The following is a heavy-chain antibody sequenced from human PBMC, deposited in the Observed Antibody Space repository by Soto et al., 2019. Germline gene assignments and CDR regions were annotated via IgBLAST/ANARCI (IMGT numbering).Heavy chain of an antibody. CDR2: IWYDGSNK. J-gene: IGHJ6*02. CDR3: ARGVGGHYYYGMDV. V-gene: IGHV3-33*01. D-gene: IGHD3-16*01. Sequence: GWSLRLSCAASVFTFRSYGMHWVRQAPGKGMEWVAVIWYDGSNKYYADSVKGRFTISRDNSKNTLYLQMNSLRAEDTAVYYCARGVGGHYYYGMDVWGQGTEVTVSS. CDR1: VFTFRSYG.